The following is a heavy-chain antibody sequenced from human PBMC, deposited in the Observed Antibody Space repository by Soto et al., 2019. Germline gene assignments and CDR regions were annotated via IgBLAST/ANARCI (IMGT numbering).Heavy chain of an antibody. J-gene: IGHJ5*02. CDR1: GYSFTSYW. V-gene: IGHV5-10-1*01. Sequence: PGESLKISCKGSGYSFTSYWISWVRQMPGKGLEWMGRIDPSDSYTNYSPSFQGHVTISADKSISTAYLQWSSLKASDTAMYYCARCPTPVAGTDTHWFDPWGQGTLVTVSS. CDR2: IDPSDSYT. D-gene: IGHD6-19*01. CDR3: ARCPTPVAGTDTHWFDP.